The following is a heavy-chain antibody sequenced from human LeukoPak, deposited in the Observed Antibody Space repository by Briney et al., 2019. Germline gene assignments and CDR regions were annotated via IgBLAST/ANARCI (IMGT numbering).Heavy chain of an antibody. V-gene: IGHV1-69*13. Sequence: ASVNVSCKASGGTFSSYAISWVRQAPGQGLEWMGGIIPIFGTANYAQKSQGRVTITADESTSTAYMELSSLRSEDTAVYYCARGGYDYVWGSYRHFDYWGQGTLVTVSS. CDR2: IIPIFGTA. D-gene: IGHD3-16*02. J-gene: IGHJ4*02. CDR3: ARGGYDYVWGSYRHFDY. CDR1: GGTFSSYA.